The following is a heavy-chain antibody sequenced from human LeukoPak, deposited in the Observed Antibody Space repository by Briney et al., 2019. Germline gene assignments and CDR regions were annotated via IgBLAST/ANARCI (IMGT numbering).Heavy chain of an antibody. D-gene: IGHD6-13*01. V-gene: IGHV3-21*01. CDR1: GFTFSSYS. CDR2: ISSSSSYI. J-gene: IGHJ5*02. CDR3: ARGSYSSSWYFKGGHNWFDP. Sequence: PGGSLRLSCAASGFTFSSYSMNWVRQAPGKGLEWVSSISSSSSYIYYTDSVKGRFTISRDNAKNSLYLQMNSLRAEDTAVYYCARGSYSSSWYFKGGHNWFDPWGQGTLVTVSS.